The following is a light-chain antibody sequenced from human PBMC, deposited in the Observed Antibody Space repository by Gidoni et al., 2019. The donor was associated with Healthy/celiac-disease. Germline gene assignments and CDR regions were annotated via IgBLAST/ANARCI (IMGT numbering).Light chain of an antibody. CDR3: AAWDDSLNGWV. J-gene: IGLJ3*02. CDR2: SNN. V-gene: IGLV1-44*01. CDR1: SSNIGSNT. Sequence: QSVLTQPPSASGTPWQRVTISCSGSSSNIGSNTVNWYQQLPGTAPKLLIYSNNQQPSGVPDRFSGSKSGNSVSLAISGLQSEDEADYYCAAWDDSLNGWVFGGGTKLTVL.